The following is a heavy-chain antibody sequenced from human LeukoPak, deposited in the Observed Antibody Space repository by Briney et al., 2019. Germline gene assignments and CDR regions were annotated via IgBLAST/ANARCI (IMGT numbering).Heavy chain of an antibody. V-gene: IGHV4-4*07. J-gene: IGHJ4*02. CDR1: GGSINFYY. CDR2: IYSTGST. Sequence: SETLSLTCTVSGGSINFYYWNWIRQAAGKGLEWIGRIYSTGSTNYSPSLKSRVTMSVDKSKNQFSLNLSSVTAADTAVYYCARGIADPYSFDSWGQGILVTVSS. D-gene: IGHD6-13*01. CDR3: ARGIADPYSFDS.